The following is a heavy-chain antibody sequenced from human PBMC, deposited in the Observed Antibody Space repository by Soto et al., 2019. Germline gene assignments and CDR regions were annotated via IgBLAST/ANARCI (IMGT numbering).Heavy chain of an antibody. Sequence: QVQLVQSGAEVKKPGASVKVSCKASGYTFTSYGISWVRQAPGQGLEWMGWISTYNGNTKYAQKLQGRVTMTTDTSTSTEYMSRRSFRSDDTPVFSCVKEVVRGVCYCCWGQGTIVAVSA. CDR2: ISTYNGNT. J-gene: IGHJ1*01. D-gene: IGHD3-10*01. V-gene: IGHV1-18*01. CDR3: VKEVVRGVCYCC. CDR1: GYTFTSYG.